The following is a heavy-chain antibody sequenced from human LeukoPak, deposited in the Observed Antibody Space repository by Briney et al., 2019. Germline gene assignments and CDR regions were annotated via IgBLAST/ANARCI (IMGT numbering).Heavy chain of an antibody. D-gene: IGHD3-10*01. Sequence: GGSLRLSCAASGFTFSSYWMHWVRQAPGKGLVWVSRINSDGSSTSYADSVKGRFTISRDDSKNTVYLQMNSLRAEDTAVYSCAKYTSGTSYRGLDQWGQGTLVTVSS. CDR1: GFTFSSYW. CDR3: AKYTSGTSYRGLDQ. CDR2: INSDGSST. J-gene: IGHJ4*02. V-gene: IGHV3-74*01.